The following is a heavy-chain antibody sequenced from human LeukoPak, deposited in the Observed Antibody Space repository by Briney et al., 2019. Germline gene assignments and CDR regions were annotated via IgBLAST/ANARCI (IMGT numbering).Heavy chain of an antibody. J-gene: IGHJ3*02. Sequence: GGSLRLSCAASGFTFSSYAMSWVRQAPGKGLEWVSAISGSGGSTYYADSVKGRFTISRDNSKNTLYLQMNGLRAEDTAVYYCAKVHDSSGYYYAGAFDIWGQGTMVTVSS. CDR3: AKVHDSSGYYYAGAFDI. CDR1: GFTFSSYA. V-gene: IGHV3-23*01. D-gene: IGHD3-22*01. CDR2: ISGSGGST.